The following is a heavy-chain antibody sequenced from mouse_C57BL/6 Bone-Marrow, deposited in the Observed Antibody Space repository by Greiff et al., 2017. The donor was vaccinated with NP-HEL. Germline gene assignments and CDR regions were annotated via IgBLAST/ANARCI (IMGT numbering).Heavy chain of an antibody. V-gene: IGHV1-62-2*01. D-gene: IGHD1-1*01. CDR2: FYPGSGRI. J-gene: IGHJ2*01. CDR3: ARHEDYYYGSRYGNYFDY. Sequence: QVQLQQSGAELVKPGASVTLSCKASGYTFTEYTIHWVTQRSGQGLEWIGWFYPGSGRIKYNEKFKDKATLTADKSSSTVYMELSRLTSEDSAVYVCARHEDYYYGSRYGNYFDYWGQGTTLTVSS. CDR1: GYTFTEYT.